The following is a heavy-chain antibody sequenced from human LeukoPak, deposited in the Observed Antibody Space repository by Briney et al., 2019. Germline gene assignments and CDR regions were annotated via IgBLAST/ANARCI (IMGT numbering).Heavy chain of an antibody. V-gene: IGHV1-69*05. Sequence: SVKVSCKASGGTFSSYAISWVRQAPGQGLEWMGRIIPIFGTANYAQKFQGRVTITTDESTSTAYMELSSLRSEDTAVYYCASTYAAQNWFDPWGQGTLVTVSS. CDR2: IIPIFGTA. CDR1: GGTFSSYA. J-gene: IGHJ5*02. D-gene: IGHD3-16*01. CDR3: ASTYAAQNWFDP.